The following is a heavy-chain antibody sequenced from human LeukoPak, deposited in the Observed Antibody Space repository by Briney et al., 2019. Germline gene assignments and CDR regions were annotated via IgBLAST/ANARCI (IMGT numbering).Heavy chain of an antibody. D-gene: IGHD3-10*01. Sequence: GESLKISCKGSGYSFTSYWIGWVRRMPGKGLEWMGSIYPGDSDTRYSPSFQGQVTISADKSISTAYLQWSSLKASDTAMYYCARGGYYYGSGRPYYFDYWGQGTLVTVSS. V-gene: IGHV5-51*01. CDR2: IYPGDSDT. CDR1: GYSFTSYW. J-gene: IGHJ4*02. CDR3: ARGGYYYGSGRPYYFDY.